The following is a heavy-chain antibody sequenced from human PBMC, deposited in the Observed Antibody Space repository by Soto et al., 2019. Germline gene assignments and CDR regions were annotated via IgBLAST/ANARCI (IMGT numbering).Heavy chain of an antibody. CDR3: TRDRSPGMSFPDFDF. J-gene: IGHJ4*02. CDR2: ISSTSTYI. V-gene: IGHV3-21*01. Sequence: EVQLVESGGGLAKPGGSLRLSCAASGFLFNSYGMNWVRLSPGRGLEWISSISSTSTYIEYADSVKGRFIISRDNAENSLFLPLNSLRAEHTAVYYCTRDRSPGMSFPDFDFWGQRALVTVSS. D-gene: IGHD2-2*01. CDR1: GFLFNSYG.